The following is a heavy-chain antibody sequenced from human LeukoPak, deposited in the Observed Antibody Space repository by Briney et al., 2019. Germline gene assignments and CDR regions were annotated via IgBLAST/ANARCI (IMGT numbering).Heavy chain of an antibody. CDR2: IKQDDSEK. J-gene: IGHJ3*02. Sequence: GGSLRLSCAASGFTFSTYSMTWLRQAPGKGLEWVANIKQDDSEKYYVGSVKGRFTISRDNAKNSVYLQMNSLRAEDTAMYYCARGRAVDIWGRGTLVIVSS. CDR1: GFTFSTYS. V-gene: IGHV3-7*04. CDR3: ARGRAVDI.